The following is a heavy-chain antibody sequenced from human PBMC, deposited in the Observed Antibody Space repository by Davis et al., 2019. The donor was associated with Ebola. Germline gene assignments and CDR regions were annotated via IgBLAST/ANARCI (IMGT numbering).Heavy chain of an antibody. Sequence: PGGSLRLSCTVSGGSISSYYWSWIRQPPGKGLEWIGYIYYSGSTNYNPSLKSRVTISVDTSKNQFSLKLSSVTAADTAVYYCARLVMGATFDYWGQGTLVTVSS. V-gene: IGHV4-59*01. D-gene: IGHD1-26*01. CDR2: IYYSGST. CDR3: ARLVMGATFDY. CDR1: GGSISSYY. J-gene: IGHJ4*02.